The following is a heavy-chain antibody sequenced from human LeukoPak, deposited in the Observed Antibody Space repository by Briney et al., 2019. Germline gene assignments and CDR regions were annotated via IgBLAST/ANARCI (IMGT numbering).Heavy chain of an antibody. J-gene: IGHJ4*02. Sequence: GGPLRLSCSASGFTFNSYAIHWVRQAPGRGLEYVSAISTDGGSTYYADSVKGRFTISRDNSKTTLYLQMSSLRAEDTAVYYCVICIAAAGSFDYWGQGTLVTVSS. CDR1: GFTFNSYA. CDR3: VICIAAAGSFDY. D-gene: IGHD6-13*01. CDR2: ISTDGGST. V-gene: IGHV3-64D*09.